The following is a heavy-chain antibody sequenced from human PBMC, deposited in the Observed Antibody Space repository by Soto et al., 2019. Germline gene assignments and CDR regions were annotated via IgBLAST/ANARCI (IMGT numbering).Heavy chain of an antibody. CDR3: AKGPYYASGSYYNED. Sequence: GGSLRLSCAASGFTFSSYAMSWVRQAPGKGLEWVSAISGSGGSTYYADSVKGRFTISRDNSKNTLYLQMNSLRAEDTAVYYCAKGPYYASGSYYNEDWGQGTLVTVSS. V-gene: IGHV3-23*01. D-gene: IGHD3-10*01. CDR2: ISGSGGST. J-gene: IGHJ4*02. CDR1: GFTFSSYA.